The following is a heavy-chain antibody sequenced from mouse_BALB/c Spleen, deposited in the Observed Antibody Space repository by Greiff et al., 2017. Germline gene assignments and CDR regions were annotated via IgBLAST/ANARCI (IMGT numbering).Heavy chain of an antibody. V-gene: IGHV5-15*02. CDR1: GFTFSDYG. CDR3: ARVRDYDYDGRAMDY. Sequence: EVQLQESGGGLVQPGGSRKLSCAASGFTFSDYGMAWVRQAPGKGPEWVAFISNLAYSIYYADTVTGRFTISRENAKNTLYLEMSSLRSEDTAMYYCARVRDYDYDGRAMDYWGQGTSVTVSS. D-gene: IGHD2-4*01. J-gene: IGHJ4*01. CDR2: ISNLAYSI.